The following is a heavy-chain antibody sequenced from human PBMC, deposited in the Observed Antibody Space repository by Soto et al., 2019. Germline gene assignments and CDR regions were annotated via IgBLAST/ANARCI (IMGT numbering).Heavy chain of an antibody. D-gene: IGHD5-12*01. CDR1: GFTFSSYA. CDR3: ARGYVPFDY. Sequence: QVQLVESRGGVVQPGRSLRLSCAASGFTFSSYAMHWVRQAPGKGLEWVAVISYDGSNKYYADSVKGRFTISRDNSKNTLYLQMNSLRAENTAVYYCARGYVPFDYWGQGTLVTVSS. J-gene: IGHJ4*02. V-gene: IGHV3-30-3*01. CDR2: ISYDGSNK.